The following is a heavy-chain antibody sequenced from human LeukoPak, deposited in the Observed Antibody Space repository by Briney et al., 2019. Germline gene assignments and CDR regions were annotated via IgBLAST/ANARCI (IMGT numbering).Heavy chain of an antibody. CDR3: ARDRPDFWSGYSFDY. D-gene: IGHD3-3*01. Sequence: GGSLRLSCAASGFTVSSNYMRWVRQAPGKGLEWVSVIYSGGSTYYADSVKGRFTISRDNSKNTLYLQMNSLRAEDTAVYYCARDRPDFWSGYSFDYWGQGTLVTVSS. CDR1: GFTVSSNY. CDR2: IYSGGST. J-gene: IGHJ4*02. V-gene: IGHV3-66*02.